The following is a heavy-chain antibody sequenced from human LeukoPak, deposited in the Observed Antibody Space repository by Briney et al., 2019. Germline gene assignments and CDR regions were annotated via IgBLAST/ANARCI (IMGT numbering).Heavy chain of an antibody. J-gene: IGHJ5*02. CDR2: IYYSGST. D-gene: IGHD1-26*01. CDR1: GGSISSSSYY. V-gene: IGHV4-39*07. CDR3: ASGGYYREWWFDP. Sequence: SETLSLTCTVSGGSISSSSYYWGWIRQPPGKGLEWIGSIYYSGSTYYNPSLKSRVTISVDTSKNQFSLKLTSVTASDTAVYFCASGGYYREWWFDPWGQGTLVTVSS.